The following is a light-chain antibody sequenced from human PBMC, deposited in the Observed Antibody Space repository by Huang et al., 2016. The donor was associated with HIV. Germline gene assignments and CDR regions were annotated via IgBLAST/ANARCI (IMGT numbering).Light chain of an antibody. Sequence: EVVLTQSPATLSVSPGEGATLSCRASQSVSINLAWFQQKPGQPPGLLIYGVSTRATGIPPRFNGSGSGTDFSLTISSLQSEDFAVYYCHQYNTWPRTFGHGTKVEI. CDR2: GVS. CDR1: QSVSIN. CDR3: HQYNTWPRT. V-gene: IGKV3-15*01. J-gene: IGKJ1*01.